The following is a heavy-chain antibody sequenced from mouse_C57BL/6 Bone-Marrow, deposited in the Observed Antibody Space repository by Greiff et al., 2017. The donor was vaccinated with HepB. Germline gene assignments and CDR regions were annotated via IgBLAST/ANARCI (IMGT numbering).Heavy chain of an antibody. V-gene: IGHV2-3*01. CDR3: AKGGGRGWYFDV. CDR2: IWGDLST. CDR1: GFSFPRYG. Sequence: QVQLKASGPVLVAPSPSLSITCTVSGFSFPRYGVSWVRQPPGKGLELLVVIWGDLSTNYHSALISRLSISQDNSKSQVFLKLNSLQTDDTATYYCAKGGGRGWYFDVWGTGTTVTVSS. J-gene: IGHJ1*03. D-gene: IGHD1-1*01.